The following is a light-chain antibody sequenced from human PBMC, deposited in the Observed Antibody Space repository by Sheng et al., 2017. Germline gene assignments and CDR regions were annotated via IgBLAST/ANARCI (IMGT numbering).Light chain of an antibody. Sequence: SYVLTQPPSLSVAPGKTATITCGGYNIGTKSVHWYQQKPGQAPVVVVYDDTYRPSGIPERFSGSNSGSTATLTISRVEGGDEADYYCQVWDSGSDHVVFGGGTKLTVL. CDR3: QVWDSGSDHVV. V-gene: IGLV3-21*03. CDR1: NIGTKS. J-gene: IGLJ2*01. CDR2: DDT.